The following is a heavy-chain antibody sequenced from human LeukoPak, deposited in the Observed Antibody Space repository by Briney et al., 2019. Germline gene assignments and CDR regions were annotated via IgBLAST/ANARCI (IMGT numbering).Heavy chain of an antibody. CDR2: ISSSSSYI. CDR1: GFTFSSYS. V-gene: IGHV3-21*01. J-gene: IGHJ4*02. Sequence: PGGSLRLSCAASGFTFSSYSMNWVRQAPGKGLEWVSSISSSSSYIYYTDSMKGRFTISRDNAKNSLHLQMNSLRAEDTAVYYCARAGSGYDFTQFDYWGQGTLVTVSS. CDR3: ARAGSGYDFTQFDY. D-gene: IGHD5-12*01.